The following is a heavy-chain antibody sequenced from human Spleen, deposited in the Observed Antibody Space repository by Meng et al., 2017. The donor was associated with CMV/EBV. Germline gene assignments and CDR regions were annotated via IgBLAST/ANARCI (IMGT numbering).Heavy chain of an antibody. V-gene: IGHV5-51*01. CDR3: GRHNGWTTNYFDY. Sequence: KVSCKGSGYSFTSYWIGWVRQMPGKGLEWMGIIYPGDSDTRYSPSFQGQVAISADKSISTAYLQWSSLKASDTAIYYCGRHNGWTTNYFDYWGQGTLVTVSS. J-gene: IGHJ4*02. D-gene: IGHD2-8*01. CDR1: GYSFTSYW. CDR2: IYPGDSDT.